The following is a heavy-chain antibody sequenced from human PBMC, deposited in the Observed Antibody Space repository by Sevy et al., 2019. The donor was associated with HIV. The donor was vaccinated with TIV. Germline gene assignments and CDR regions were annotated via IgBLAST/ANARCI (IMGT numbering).Heavy chain of an antibody. CDR2: IGTAGDT. J-gene: IGHJ3*02. CDR3: ARGTRYSGSYYLGDDAFDI. V-gene: IGHV3-13*01. CDR1: GFTFSRHD. D-gene: IGHD1-26*01. Sequence: GGSLRLSCAASGFTFSRHDMHWVRQATGKGLEWVSSIGTAGDTYYPGSVKGRFTISRENAKKSLYLQMNSLRAGDTAVYYCARGTRYSGSYYLGDDAFDIWGQGTMVTVSS.